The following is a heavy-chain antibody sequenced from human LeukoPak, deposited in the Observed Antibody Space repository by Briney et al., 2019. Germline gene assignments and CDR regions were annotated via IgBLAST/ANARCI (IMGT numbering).Heavy chain of an antibody. CDR3: AKDAQRGFDYSNSLQN. D-gene: IGHD4-11*01. V-gene: IGHV3-33*06. Sequence: GGSLRLSCAASGFTFSHYGMHWVRQTPGAGLEWVAVIWSDGSDKYYAKSVKGRFTISRDNSKHSLFLQMNSLRAEDTAVYYCAKDAQRGFDYSNSLQNWGQGILVTVSS. CDR1: GFTFSHYG. CDR2: IWSDGSDK. J-gene: IGHJ1*01.